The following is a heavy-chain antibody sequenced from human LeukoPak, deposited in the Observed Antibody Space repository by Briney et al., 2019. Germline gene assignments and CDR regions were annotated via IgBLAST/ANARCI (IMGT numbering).Heavy chain of an antibody. V-gene: IGHV3-7*01. Sequence: GGSLRLSCAASGFTFNNYWMSWVRQAPGKGLEWVANIHQHGSEKYYADSVKGRFTVSRDNSKNTLYLQMKSLRAEDTAVYYCAKGGGYEAQYYYYYLDVWGKGTTVTISS. CDR1: GFTFNNYW. CDR3: AKGGGYEAQYYYYYLDV. J-gene: IGHJ6*03. D-gene: IGHD5-12*01. CDR2: IHQHGSEK.